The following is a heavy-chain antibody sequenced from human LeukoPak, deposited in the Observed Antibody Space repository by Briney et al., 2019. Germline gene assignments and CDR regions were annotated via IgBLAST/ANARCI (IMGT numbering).Heavy chain of an antibody. J-gene: IGHJ4*02. D-gene: IGHD3-3*01. V-gene: IGHV1-46*01. Sequence: ASVKVSCKASGYTFTNFYIHWVRQAPGQGLEWMGMVNPSGGSTSYAQNFQGRVTMTRDTSTTTVYMELSSLGSEDTAMYYCARGDFSSGDTWGQGTLVTVSS. CDR1: GYTFTNFY. CDR2: VNPSGGST. CDR3: ARGDFSSGDT.